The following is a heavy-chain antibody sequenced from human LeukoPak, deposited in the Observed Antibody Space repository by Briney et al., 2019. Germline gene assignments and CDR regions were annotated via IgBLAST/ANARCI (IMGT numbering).Heavy chain of an antibody. J-gene: IGHJ4*02. Sequence: GGALRLSCAASVFTFSSFWMNWVRQAPGEGLEWVANIKQDGSEKYYVDSVKGRFTISRDNAKNSLYLQMNSLRAEDTAVYYCARDRAMDDYWGQGTLVTVSS. CDR2: IKQDGSEK. CDR3: ARDRAMDDY. D-gene: IGHD5-18*01. CDR1: VFTFSSFW. V-gene: IGHV3-7*04.